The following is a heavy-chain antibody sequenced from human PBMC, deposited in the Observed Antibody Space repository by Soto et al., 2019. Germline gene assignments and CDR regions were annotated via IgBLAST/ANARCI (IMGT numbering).Heavy chain of an antibody. J-gene: IGHJ3*01. Sequence: PGGSLRLSCAASGSTFSSYTMSWVRPAPRKGLEWVSGVSGTGTRTFYADSVTGRFTISRDNSESTLSLQMNSLRDEDTAVYYCPKGPSTDLLGDFEFGGQGTMVTVSS. D-gene: IGHD2-21*01. V-gene: IGHV3-23*01. CDR3: PKGPSTDLLGDFEF. CDR1: GSTFSSYT. CDR2: VSGTGTRT.